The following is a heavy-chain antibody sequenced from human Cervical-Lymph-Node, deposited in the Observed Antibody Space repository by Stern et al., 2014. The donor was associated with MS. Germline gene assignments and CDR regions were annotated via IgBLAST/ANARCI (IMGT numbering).Heavy chain of an antibody. V-gene: IGHV3-21*02. Sequence: EVPLVESGGGLVKPGESLRLSCDASGFTFSHYSINWVRQAPGQGLEWISSVSNNSTHTYYAASVEGRFTISRDSAKDSVSLHMVSLRAEDTAVYYCARARVGDYARSPHLDSWGQGTLVTVSS. CDR3: ARARVGDYARSPHLDS. D-gene: IGHD4-17*01. CDR1: GFTFSHYS. CDR2: VSNNSTHT. J-gene: IGHJ4*02.